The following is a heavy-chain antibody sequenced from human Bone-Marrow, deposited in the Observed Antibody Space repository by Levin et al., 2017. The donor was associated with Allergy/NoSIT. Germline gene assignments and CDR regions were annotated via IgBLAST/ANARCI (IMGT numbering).Heavy chain of an antibody. CDR2: ISYDGSNK. V-gene: IGHV3-30*19. J-gene: IGHJ6*03. CDR3: AREPEYSGYMYHSYYYMDV. CDR1: GFSFSSYG. Sequence: GGSLRLSCAASGFSFSSYGMHWVRQAPGKGLEWVAYISYDGSNKHYADSVTGRFTISRDNPRNTAYLQINSLRAEDTAVFYCAREPEYSGYMYHSYYYMDVWGKGTSVIVSS. D-gene: IGHD5-12*01.